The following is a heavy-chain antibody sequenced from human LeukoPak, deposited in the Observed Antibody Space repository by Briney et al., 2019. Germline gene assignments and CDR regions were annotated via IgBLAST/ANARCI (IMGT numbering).Heavy chain of an antibody. D-gene: IGHD3-22*01. CDR1: GFTFSDYY. V-gene: IGHV3-11*04. J-gene: IGHJ4*02. Sequence: GGSPRLSCAASGFTFSDYYMSWIRQAPGKGLEWVSYISSSGSTIYYADSVKGRFTVSRDNAKNSLYLQMNSLRAEDTAVYYCARGLYYYDSSGYPGDYLDYRGQGTLVTVSS. CDR2: ISSSGSTI. CDR3: ARGLYYYDSSGYPGDYLDY.